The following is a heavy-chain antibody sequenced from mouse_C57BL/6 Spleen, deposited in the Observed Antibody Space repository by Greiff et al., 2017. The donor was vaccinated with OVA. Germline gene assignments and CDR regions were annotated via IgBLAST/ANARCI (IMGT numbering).Heavy chain of an antibody. V-gene: IGHV5-6*01. CDR3: ARGDRDYAMDY. J-gene: IGHJ4*01. CDR1: GITFSSYG. CDR2: ISSGGSYT. Sequence: EVQGVESGGDLVKPGGSLKLSCAASGITFSSYGMSWVRQTPDKRLEWVATISSGGSYTYYPDSVKGRFTISRDNAKNTLYLQMSSLKSEDTAMYYCARGDRDYAMDYWGQGTSVTVSS.